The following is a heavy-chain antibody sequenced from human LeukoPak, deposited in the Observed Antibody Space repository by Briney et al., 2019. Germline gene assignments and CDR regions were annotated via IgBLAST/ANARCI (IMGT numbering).Heavy chain of an antibody. CDR2: INHSGST. J-gene: IGHJ6*03. Sequence: KPSENLSPNCAVYGGSFSGYYWNWIRQPPRKGPGLSGGINHSGSTNYNPSPKSRVTISVDTSKNQFSLKLSSVTAADTAVYYCARVGWGYYYYYYMDVWGKGTTVTVSS. CDR1: GGSFSGYY. CDR3: ARVGWGYYYYYYMDV. V-gene: IGHV4-34*01. D-gene: IGHD6-19*01.